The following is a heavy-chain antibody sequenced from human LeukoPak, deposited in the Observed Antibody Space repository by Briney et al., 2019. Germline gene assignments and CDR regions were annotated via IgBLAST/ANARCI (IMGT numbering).Heavy chain of an antibody. CDR2: ISGSGGST. J-gene: IGHJ4*02. CDR1: GFTFSSYA. CDR3: AKGSDERIAVAGSLFDY. V-gene: IGHV3-23*01. Sequence: GGSLRLSCAASGFTFSSYAMNWVRQAPGKGLEWVSGISGSGGSTDYADSVKGRFTISRDNSKSTLYLQMNSLRAEDTAVYYCAKGSDERIAVAGSLFDYWGQGTLVTVSS. D-gene: IGHD6-13*01.